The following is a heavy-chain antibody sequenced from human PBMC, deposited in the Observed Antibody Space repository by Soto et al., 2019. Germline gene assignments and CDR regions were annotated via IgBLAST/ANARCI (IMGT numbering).Heavy chain of an antibody. CDR2: ISAYNGNT. J-gene: IGHJ4*02. V-gene: IGHV1-18*01. Sequence: ASVKVSCKASGYTFTSYGISWVRQAPGQGLEWMGWISAYNGNTNYAQKLQGRVTMTTDTSTSTAYMELRSLRSDDTAVYYCARDRVDIAARPEVAYWGQGTLVTVSS. D-gene: IGHD6-6*01. CDR1: GYTFTSYG. CDR3: ARDRVDIAARPEVAY.